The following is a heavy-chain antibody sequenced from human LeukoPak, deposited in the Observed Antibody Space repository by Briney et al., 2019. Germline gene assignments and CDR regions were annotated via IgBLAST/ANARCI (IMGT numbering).Heavy chain of an antibody. D-gene: IGHD6-19*01. Sequence: ASVRVSCKASGYTFTAYYMHGVRQAPGHGLEWMGRIKPNSGGTNYTQKFQGRVTMTRDTSISTAYMEMSRLRSEGTAQYYCAREESSGSPFDYWGEGTLVTVSS. J-gene: IGHJ4*02. CDR1: GYTFTAYY. CDR3: AREESSGSPFDY. V-gene: IGHV1-2*06. CDR2: IKPNSGGT.